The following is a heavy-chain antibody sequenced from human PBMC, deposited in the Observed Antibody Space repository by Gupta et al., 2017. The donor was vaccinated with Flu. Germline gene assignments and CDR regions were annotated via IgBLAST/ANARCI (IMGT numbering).Heavy chain of an antibody. J-gene: IGHJ6*02. CDR2: ISYDGSNK. D-gene: IGHD3-16*01. V-gene: IGHV3-30*03. Sequence: QVQLVESGGGVVQPGRSLRLSCAASGFTFSSYGMHWVRQAPGKGLEWVAVISYDGSNKYYADSVKGRFTISRDNSKNTLYLQMNSLRAEDTAVYYCAVWWGGMDVWGQGTTVTVSS. CDR3: AVWWGGMDV. CDR1: GFTFSSYG.